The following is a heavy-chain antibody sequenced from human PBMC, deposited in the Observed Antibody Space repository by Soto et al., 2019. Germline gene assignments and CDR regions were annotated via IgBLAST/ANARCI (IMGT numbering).Heavy chain of an antibody. CDR2: INSDGSST. D-gene: IGHD3-9*01. Sequence: GGSLRLSCAASGFTFSSYWMHWVRQAPGKGLVWVSRINSDGSSTSYADSVKGRFTISRDNAKNTLYLQMNSLRAEDTAVYYCARDHTRSVTGYYKASDAFDIWGQGTMVTVSS. CDR3: ARDHTRSVTGYYKASDAFDI. CDR1: GFTFSSYW. J-gene: IGHJ3*02. V-gene: IGHV3-74*01.